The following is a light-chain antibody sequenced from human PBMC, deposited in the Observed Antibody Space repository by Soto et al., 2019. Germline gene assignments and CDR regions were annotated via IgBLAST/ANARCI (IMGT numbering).Light chain of an antibody. CDR2: DDS. J-gene: IGLJ3*02. CDR1: NIGTKS. CDR3: QVWHTITDRHGV. Sequence: SYELTQLPSVSVAQGQTATITCVGANIGTKSVHWYQQKPGQAPVVVVHDDSDRPSGVPERFSGSNSGNTATLTISRVEARDEADYFCQVWHTITDRHGVFGGGTKLTVL. V-gene: IGLV3-21*02.